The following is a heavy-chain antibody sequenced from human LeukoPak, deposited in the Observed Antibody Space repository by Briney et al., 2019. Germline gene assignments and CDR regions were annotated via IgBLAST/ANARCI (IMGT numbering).Heavy chain of an antibody. CDR3: ARVLLFGELFAFDI. CDR2: IYYSGRT. Sequence: PSETLSLTCTVSGGSISGYCWSWLRQPPGKGLEGCGYIYYSGRTNYNPSLKSRLPISEDTSKNQFSLKLSSVTAADTAVYYCARVLLFGELFAFDIWGQGTMVTVSA. J-gene: IGHJ3*02. CDR1: GGSISGYC. V-gene: IGHV4-59*01. D-gene: IGHD3-10*01.